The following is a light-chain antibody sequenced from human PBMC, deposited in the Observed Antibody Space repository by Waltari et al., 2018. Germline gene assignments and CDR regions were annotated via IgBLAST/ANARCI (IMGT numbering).Light chain of an antibody. CDR3: GTWDSNLSALRLV. CDR1: SSNIASTY. CDR2: EKN. J-gene: IGLJ3*02. V-gene: IGLV1-51*02. Sequence: QSVLTQPPSVSAAPGQKVTISCYGTSSNIASTYVSWYQHFPGTAPRLLIYEKNKRPAGLPDRFSVSRSGTSATLDITGLQTGDEADYYCGTWDSNLSALRLVLGGGTKLTVL.